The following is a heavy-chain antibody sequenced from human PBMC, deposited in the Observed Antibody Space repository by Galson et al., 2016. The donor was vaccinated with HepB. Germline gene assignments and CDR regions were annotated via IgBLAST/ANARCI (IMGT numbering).Heavy chain of an antibody. D-gene: IGHD4-17*01. CDR2: IKQDGSEK. J-gene: IGHJ4*02. Sequence: SLRLSCAASGFTFSNYAMSWVRQAPGKGLEWVANIKQDGSEKYYVDSVKGRFTISRDNAKKSLFLQMNSLRVEDTAVYYCARDDETYGDPDFWGQGTLVTVSS. CDR3: ARDDETYGDPDF. V-gene: IGHV3-7*03. CDR1: GFTFSNYA.